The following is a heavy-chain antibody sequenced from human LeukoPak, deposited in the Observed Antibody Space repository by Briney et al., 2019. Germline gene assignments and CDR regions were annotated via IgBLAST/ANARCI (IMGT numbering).Heavy chain of an antibody. D-gene: IGHD3-16*01. CDR3: ARVVWQTGDSSDWRGDYFDY. CDR2: IYTSGST. J-gene: IGHJ4*02. Sequence: SETLSLTCGVSGGFISSYYWSWIRQPAGKGLEGIGRIYTSGSTNYNPSIKSRVTMSVDTSKNQFSLKLSSVTAADTAVYYCARVVWQTGDSSDWRGDYFDYWGQGTLVTVVS. CDR1: GGFISSYY. V-gene: IGHV4-4*07.